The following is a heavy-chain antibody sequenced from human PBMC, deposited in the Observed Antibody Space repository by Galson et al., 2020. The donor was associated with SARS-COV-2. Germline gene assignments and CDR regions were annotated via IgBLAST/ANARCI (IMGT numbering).Heavy chain of an antibody. CDR3: VRDDGIAPYDY. V-gene: IGHV3-53*05. J-gene: IGHJ4*02. D-gene: IGHD2-21*01. CDR2: IYNIGTT. CDR1: GFSVSSKY. Sequence: METGGSLSLSCAASGFSVSSKYMSWVRHAPGKGLEWVSVIYNIGTTNYADSVWGRFTISRDTSKNMVYLQMNSLRAEDTAVYYCVRDDGIAPYDYWGQGTLVTVSS.